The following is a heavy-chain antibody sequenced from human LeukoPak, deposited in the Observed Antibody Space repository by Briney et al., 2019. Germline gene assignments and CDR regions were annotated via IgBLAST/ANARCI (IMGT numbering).Heavy chain of an antibody. CDR3: ARHYWYLDL. CDR1: GGSINSSSYY. CDR2: IYYRGTT. J-gene: IGHJ2*01. V-gene: IGHV4-39*01. Sequence: SETLSLTCAVSGGSINSSSYYWGWIRQPPGKGLEWIGSIYYRGTTYYNPSLKSRVTISIDTSKNQFSLKLSSVAAADTAVYYCARHYWYLDLWGRGTLVTVSS.